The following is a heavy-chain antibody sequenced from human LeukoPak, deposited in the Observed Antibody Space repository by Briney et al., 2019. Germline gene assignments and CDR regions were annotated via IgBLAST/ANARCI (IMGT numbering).Heavy chain of an antibody. CDR3: ARRWSDSSGYYLDAFDI. Sequence: SETLSLTCAVSGYSISSGYYWGWIRQPPGKGLEWIGSIYHSGSTYYNPSLKSRVTISVDTSKNQFSLKLSSVTAADTAVYYCARRWSDSSGYYLDAFDIWGQGTMATVSS. CDR2: IYHSGST. CDR1: GYSISSGYY. J-gene: IGHJ3*02. D-gene: IGHD3-22*01. V-gene: IGHV4-38-2*01.